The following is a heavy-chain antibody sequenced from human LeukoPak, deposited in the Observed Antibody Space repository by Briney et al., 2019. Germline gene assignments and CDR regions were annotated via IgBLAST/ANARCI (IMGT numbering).Heavy chain of an antibody. Sequence: ASVKVSCKASGYTFTAYDLNWVRQATGQGLEWMGWMNPKSANTGYAQKFLGRVTMTRDTSINTAYMELSSLRSEDTAIYYCARGKLTHGDYVAVDFWGQGTLVTVSS. CDR1: GYTFTAYD. V-gene: IGHV1-8*01. D-gene: IGHD4-17*01. J-gene: IGHJ4*02. CDR3: ARGKLTHGDYVAVDF. CDR2: MNPKSANT.